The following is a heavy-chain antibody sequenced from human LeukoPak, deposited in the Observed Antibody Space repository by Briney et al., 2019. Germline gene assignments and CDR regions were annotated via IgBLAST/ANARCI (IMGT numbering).Heavy chain of an antibody. D-gene: IGHD1-14*01. Sequence: GGSLRLSCAASGFSFSSYYVNWVRQAPGKGLEWVSCISSSSTYIYYADSVRGRFAISRDNAKNSLYLQMNSLRADDTAVYYCVRENHGSFDYWGQGSLVTVSS. J-gene: IGHJ4*02. CDR1: GFSFSSYY. V-gene: IGHV3-21*01. CDR3: VRENHGSFDY. CDR2: ISSSSTYI.